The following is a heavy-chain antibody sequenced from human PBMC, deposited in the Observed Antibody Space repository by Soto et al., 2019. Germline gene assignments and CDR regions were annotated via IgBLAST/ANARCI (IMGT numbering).Heavy chain of an antibody. Sequence: SETLSLTCTVSGGSISSYYWSWIRQPPGKGLEWIGYIYYSGSTNYNPSLKSRVTISVDTSKNQFSLKLSSVTAADTAVYYCARRRGYCSGGSCLYYFDYWGQGTLVTVSS. J-gene: IGHJ4*02. CDR2: IYYSGST. CDR1: GGSISSYY. V-gene: IGHV4-59*08. D-gene: IGHD2-15*01. CDR3: ARRRGYCSGGSCLYYFDY.